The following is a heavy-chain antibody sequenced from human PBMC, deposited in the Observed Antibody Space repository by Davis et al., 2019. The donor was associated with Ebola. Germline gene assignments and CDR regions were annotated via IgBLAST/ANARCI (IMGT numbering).Heavy chain of an antibody. CDR2: LYPADSDT. Sequence: GESLKISCKTSGYNFTNYWIAWVRQKPGKGLEWMGVLYPADSDTRYSPSFQGQVTLSADKSTNTAYLQWNSLKASDTGRYYCAGHREGYCSRSACAGSVYGTDVWGEGTMVTVSS. CDR1: GYNFTNYW. CDR3: AGHREGYCSRSACAGSVYGTDV. D-gene: IGHD2-15*01. V-gene: IGHV5-51*01. J-gene: IGHJ6*04.